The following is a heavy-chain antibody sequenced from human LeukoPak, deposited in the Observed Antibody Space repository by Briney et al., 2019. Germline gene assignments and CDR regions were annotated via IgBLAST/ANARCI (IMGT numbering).Heavy chain of an antibody. Sequence: SETLSLTCTVSGGSMSSYYWSWIRQPPGKGLEWIGYIYYSGNTNYNPSLKSRVTISVDASKNQFSLKLSSVTAADTAVYYCARVWGSAYYDSSGYYPRYMDVWGKGTTVTVSS. D-gene: IGHD3-22*01. J-gene: IGHJ6*03. CDR3: ARVWGSAYYDSSGYYPRYMDV. CDR1: GGSMSSYY. CDR2: IYYSGNT. V-gene: IGHV4-59*12.